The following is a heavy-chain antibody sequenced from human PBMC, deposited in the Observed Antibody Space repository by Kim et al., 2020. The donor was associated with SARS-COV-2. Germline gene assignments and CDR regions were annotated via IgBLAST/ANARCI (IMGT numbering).Heavy chain of an antibody. Sequence: GGSLRLSCAASGFTFSSYGMHWVRQAPGKGLEWVTVISYDGNDKYYADSVKGRFTISRDNSKNTVYLQMNSLRAEDTAVYHCAKEGYYGSGSFPDYWGQG. CDR1: GFTFSSYG. CDR3: AKEGYYGSGSFPDY. D-gene: IGHD3-10*01. J-gene: IGHJ4*02. CDR2: ISYDGNDK. V-gene: IGHV3-30*18.